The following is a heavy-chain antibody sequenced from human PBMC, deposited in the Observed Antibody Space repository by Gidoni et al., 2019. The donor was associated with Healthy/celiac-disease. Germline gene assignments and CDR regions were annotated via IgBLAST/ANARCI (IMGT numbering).Heavy chain of an antibody. V-gene: IGHV4-59*01. D-gene: IGHD5-18*01. CDR2: IYYSGST. Sequence: VQLQESGPGLVKPSETLSLTCTVSGGSISSYYLSWIRQPPGKGLEWIGYIYYSGSTNYNPSLKSRVTISVDTSKNQFSLKLSSVTAADTAVYYCARAGTAMVDFDYWGQGTLVTVSS. CDR3: ARAGTAMVDFDY. J-gene: IGHJ4*02. CDR1: GGSISSYY.